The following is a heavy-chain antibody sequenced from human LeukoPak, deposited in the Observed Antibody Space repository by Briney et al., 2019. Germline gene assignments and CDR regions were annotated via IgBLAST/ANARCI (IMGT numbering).Heavy chain of an antibody. J-gene: IGHJ4*02. Sequence: GGSLRLSCAASGFTFSSYTMSWVRQAPGKGLEWVSTITTSDGNTYYADSVKGRFTVSRDNSKNTLHLQMNSLRAEDTALYYCVKAIRPFNSGNYYSCLDYWGQGSLVTVSS. V-gene: IGHV3-23*01. CDR3: VKAIRPFNSGNYYSCLDY. CDR1: GFTFSSYT. D-gene: IGHD3-22*01. CDR2: ITTSDGNT.